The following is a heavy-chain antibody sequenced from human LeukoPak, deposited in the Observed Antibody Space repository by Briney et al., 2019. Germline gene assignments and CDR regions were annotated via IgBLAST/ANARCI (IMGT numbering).Heavy chain of an antibody. CDR1: GFTFNSYE. D-gene: IGHD3-9*01. Sequence: SLRLSCAASGFTFNSYEMNWVRQAPGKGLEWVSYISSSGTTMFYAESVKGRFTISRDNAKNSVSLQMNSLRAEDTAVYYCARVLVNYFDYWSQGTLVTVSS. J-gene: IGHJ4*02. CDR2: ISSSGTTM. V-gene: IGHV3-48*03. CDR3: ARVLVNYFDY.